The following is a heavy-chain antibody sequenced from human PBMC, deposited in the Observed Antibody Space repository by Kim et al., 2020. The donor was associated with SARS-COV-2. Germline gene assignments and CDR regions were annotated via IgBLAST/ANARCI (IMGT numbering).Heavy chain of an antibody. J-gene: IGHJ4*02. CDR3: AKILWSGARQYYFDY. CDR1: DFTFSSYA. D-gene: IGHD2-21*01. V-gene: IGHV3-23*01. Sequence: GGSLRLSCAASDFTFSSYAMSWVRQAPGKGLEWVSAISGSGGSTYYADSVKGRFTISRDNSKNTLYLQMNSLRAEDTAVYYCAKILWSGARQYYFDYWGQGTLVTVSS. CDR2: ISGSGGST.